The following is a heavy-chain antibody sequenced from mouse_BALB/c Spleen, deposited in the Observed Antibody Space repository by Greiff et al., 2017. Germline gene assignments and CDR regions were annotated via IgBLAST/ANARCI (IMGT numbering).Heavy chain of an antibody. CDR3: AGDDYDGLDY. J-gene: IGHJ2*01. D-gene: IGHD2-4*01. V-gene: IGHV1-80*01. Sequence: QVQLKESGAELVRPGSSVKISCKASGYAFSSYWMNWVKQRPGQGLEWIGQIYPGDGDTNYNGKFKGKATLTADKSSSTAYMQLSSLTSEDSAVYCCAGDDYDGLDYWGQGTTLTVSS. CDR1: GYAFSSYW. CDR2: IYPGDGDT.